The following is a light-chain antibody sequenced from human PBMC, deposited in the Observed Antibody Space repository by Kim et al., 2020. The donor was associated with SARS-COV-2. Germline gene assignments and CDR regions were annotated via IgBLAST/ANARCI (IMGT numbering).Light chain of an antibody. V-gene: IGKV3-20*01. CDR3: QHYGDSLT. CDR2: DAS. Sequence: ETVLTQSPGTLSLSPGESATLSCKASQSLNRNYLAWYQQKPGQAPRLLIYDASTRAIGIPDRFTGSGCETDFTLTISRLEPEDFAVYSCQHYGDSLTFGQGTKVDIK. J-gene: IGKJ1*01. CDR1: QSLNRNY.